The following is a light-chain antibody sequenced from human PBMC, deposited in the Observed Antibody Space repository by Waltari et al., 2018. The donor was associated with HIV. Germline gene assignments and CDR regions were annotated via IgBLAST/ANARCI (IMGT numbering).Light chain of an antibody. CDR1: QSVSSS. V-gene: IGKV3-11*01. CDR3: HQRSNWPLT. J-gene: IGKJ4*01. CDR2: DAS. Sequence: EVVLTQSPATLSLSPGARATLSCRASQSVSSSLAWYQLKPGQAPRLLIYDASNRATDIPARFSGRGSGTDFTLTISSLESEDFAVYYCHQRSNWPLTFGGGTRVEIK.